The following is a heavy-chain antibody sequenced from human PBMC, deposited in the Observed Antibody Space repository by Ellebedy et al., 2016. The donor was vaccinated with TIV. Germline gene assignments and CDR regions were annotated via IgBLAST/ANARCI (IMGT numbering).Heavy chain of an antibody. J-gene: IGHJ4*02. CDR3: ARGGAGLTAEKCYSDS. V-gene: IGHV3-21*03. D-gene: IGHD4/OR15-4a*01. Sequence: GESLMISCAASGVSFSDYSFNWVRQAPGKGLEWVSSISGSRRHIYYADSVKGRFTISTDNANNSLYLQMSGLRADDTAVYYCARGGAGLTAEKCYSDSWGQGTLVTVSS. CDR1: GVSFSDYS. CDR2: ISGSRRHI.